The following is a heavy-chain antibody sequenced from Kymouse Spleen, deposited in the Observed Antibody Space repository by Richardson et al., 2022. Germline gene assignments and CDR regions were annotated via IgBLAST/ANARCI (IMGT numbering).Heavy chain of an antibody. J-gene: IGHJ6*02. V-gene: IGHV3-73*02. CDR3: TRQYCSSTSCPGDYYYYGMDV. Sequence: EVQLVESGGGLVQPGGSLKLSCAASGFTFSGSAMHWVRQASGKGLEWVGRIRSKANSYATAYAASVKGRFTISRDDSKNTAYLQMNSLKTEDTAVYYCTRQYCSSTSCPGDYYYYGMDVWGQGTTVTVSS. CDR2: IRSKANSYAT. CDR1: GFTFSGSA. D-gene: IGHD2-2*02.